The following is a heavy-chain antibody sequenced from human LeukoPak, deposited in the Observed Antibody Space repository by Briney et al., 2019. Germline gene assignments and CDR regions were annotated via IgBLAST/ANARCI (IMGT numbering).Heavy chain of an antibody. CDR3: AMATRWLNFDY. CDR2: ISGSGGST. V-gene: IGHV3-23*01. CDR1: GFTFSSYA. Sequence: GGSLRLSCAASGFTFSSYAMSWVRQAPGKRLEWVSAISGSGGSTYYADSVKGRFTISRDNSKNTLYLQMNSLRAEDTAVYYCAMATRWLNFDYWGQGTLVTVSS. J-gene: IGHJ4*02. D-gene: IGHD5-24*01.